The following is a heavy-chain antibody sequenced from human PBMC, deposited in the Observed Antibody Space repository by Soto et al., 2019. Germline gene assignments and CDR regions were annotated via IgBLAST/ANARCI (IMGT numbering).Heavy chain of an antibody. CDR3: ARIILTGYYGLEP. Sequence: QVQLQESGPGLVKPSETLSLTCSVSGDSLTSYYWTWVRQPPGKGLEWIGYIYYTGKTNYNPSLKSRVTISMYLSKNQFSLELRSLTAADTAVYYCARIILTGYYGLEPCCQGTLVIVSA. D-gene: IGHD3-9*01. V-gene: IGHV4-59*01. J-gene: IGHJ5*02. CDR1: GDSLTSYY. CDR2: IYYTGKT.